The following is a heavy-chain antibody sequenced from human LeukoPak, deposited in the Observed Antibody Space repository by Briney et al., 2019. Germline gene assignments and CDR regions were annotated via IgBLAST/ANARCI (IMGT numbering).Heavy chain of an antibody. J-gene: IGHJ5*01. CDR2: IYTSGTT. V-gene: IGHV4-4*07. CDR3: ARGPYCGGDCYFAS. D-gene: IGHD2-21*01. Sequence: AETLSLTCTVSSGSISNYYWSWIRQPAGKGLEWIGRIYTSGTTNYNPSLKSRVTMSVDTSKHQFSLKLSSVIAADTAVYYCARGPYCGGDCYFASWGQGTLVTVSS. CDR1: SGSISNYY.